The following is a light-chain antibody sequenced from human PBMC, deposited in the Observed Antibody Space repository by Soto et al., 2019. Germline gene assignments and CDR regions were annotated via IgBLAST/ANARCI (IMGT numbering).Light chain of an antibody. V-gene: IGKV3-15*01. J-gene: IGKJ1*01. Sequence: EIVLTQSPGTLSLSPGERATLSCRASQSFSIDLAWYQQKPGQAPRLLIYGASTRATDIPPSFTGSGSGTEFTLTISSLQSEDIAVYYCQQYNKWPQTFGQGTKVDIK. CDR1: QSFSID. CDR3: QQYNKWPQT. CDR2: GAS.